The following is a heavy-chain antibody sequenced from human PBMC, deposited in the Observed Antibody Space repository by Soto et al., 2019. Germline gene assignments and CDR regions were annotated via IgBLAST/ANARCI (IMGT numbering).Heavy chain of an antibody. J-gene: IGHJ4*02. D-gene: IGHD3-3*01. Sequence: SVKVSCKASGFTFTSSAVQWVRQARGQRLERIGWIVVGSGNTNYAQKFQERVTITRDMSTSTAYMELSSLRSEDTAVYYCAAANRYYDFWSGYSEYYFDYWGQGTLVTVSS. CDR1: GFTFTSSA. CDR2: IVVGSGNT. CDR3: AAANRYYDFWSGYSEYYFDY. V-gene: IGHV1-58*01.